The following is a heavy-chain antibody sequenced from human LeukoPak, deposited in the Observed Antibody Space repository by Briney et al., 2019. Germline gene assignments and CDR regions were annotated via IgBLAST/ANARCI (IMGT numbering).Heavy chain of an antibody. CDR2: INHSGST. CDR3: ARISWRAFDI. CDR1: GGSFSGYY. D-gene: IGHD6-13*01. V-gene: IGHV4-34*01. J-gene: IGHJ3*02. Sequence: SETLSLTCAVYGGSFSGYYWSWIRQPPGKGLEWIGEINHSGSTNYNPSLKSRVTISVDTSKNQFSLKLSSVTAADTAVYYCARISWRAFDIWGQGTMVTVSS.